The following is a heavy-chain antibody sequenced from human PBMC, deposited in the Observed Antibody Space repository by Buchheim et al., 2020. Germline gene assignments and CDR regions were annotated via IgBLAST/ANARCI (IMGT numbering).Heavy chain of an antibody. CDR1: GFTFSSYG. Sequence: QVQLVESGGGVVQPGRSLRLSCAASGFTFSSYGMHWVRQAPGKGLEWVAVISYDGSNKYYADSVKGRFTISRDNSKNTLYLQMNSLRAEDTAVYYCAKGGSGSYNYYYYGMDVWGQGTT. CDR3: AKGGSGSYNYYYYGMDV. CDR2: ISYDGSNK. J-gene: IGHJ6*02. D-gene: IGHD3-10*01. V-gene: IGHV3-30*18.